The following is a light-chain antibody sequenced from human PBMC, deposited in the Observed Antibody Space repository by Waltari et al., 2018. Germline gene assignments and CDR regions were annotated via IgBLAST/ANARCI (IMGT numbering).Light chain of an antibody. Sequence: QSVLTQPPSVSGAPGQRVTISCTGSSSNIGAGYDVHWYQQLPGKAPKVLIYGNSNRPSGVPDRFSGSKSGTSASLAITGLQAEDEADYYCQSYDSSLSGSVFGGGTKVTVL. CDR3: QSYDSSLSGSV. V-gene: IGLV1-40*01. J-gene: IGLJ3*02. CDR2: GNS. CDR1: SSNIGAGYD.